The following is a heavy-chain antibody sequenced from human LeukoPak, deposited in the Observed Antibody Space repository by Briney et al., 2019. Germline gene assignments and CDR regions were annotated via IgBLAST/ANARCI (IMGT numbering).Heavy chain of an antibody. Sequence: ASVKVSCKASVYTFTSYDINWVRQATGQGLEWMGWMNPNSGNTGYTQKIQSRVTMTTNTSISTAYMELCSLRSEDTAVYYCARAGYYGDIYHLCYYYYYGMDVWGQGTTVTVSS. CDR1: VYTFTSYD. J-gene: IGHJ6*02. CDR3: ARAGYYGDIYHLCYYYYYGMDV. CDR2: MNPNSGNT. D-gene: IGHD4-17*01. V-gene: IGHV1-8*01.